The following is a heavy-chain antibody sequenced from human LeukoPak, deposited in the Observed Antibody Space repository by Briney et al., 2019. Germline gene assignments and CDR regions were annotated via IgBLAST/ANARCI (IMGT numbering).Heavy chain of an antibody. CDR2: ISAYNGNT. CDR1: GYTFTSYG. D-gene: IGHD5-18*01. CDR3: ARDPDSYGYAAMPTRFDP. J-gene: IGHJ5*02. Sequence: ASVKVSCKASGYTFTSYGISWVRQAPGQGLEWMGWISAYNGNTNYAQKLQGRVTMTTDTSTSTAYMELRSLRSDDTAVYYCARDPDSYGYAAMPTRFDPWGQGTLVTVSS. V-gene: IGHV1-18*01.